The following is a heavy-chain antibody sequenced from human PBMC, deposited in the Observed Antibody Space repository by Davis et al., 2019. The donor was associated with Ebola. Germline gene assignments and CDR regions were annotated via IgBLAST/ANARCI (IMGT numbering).Heavy chain of an antibody. V-gene: IGHV3-23*01. Sequence: GESLKISCAASRFTFSSYAMSWVRQVPGKGLEWVSTTSASGGSTYYADSVKGRFTISRDNSKNTLYLQMTGLRAEDTAVYYCAKDQATVTTYEAFDIWGQGTMVTVSS. J-gene: IGHJ3*02. CDR1: RFTFSSYA. CDR3: AKDQATVTTYEAFDI. D-gene: IGHD4-17*01. CDR2: TSASGGST.